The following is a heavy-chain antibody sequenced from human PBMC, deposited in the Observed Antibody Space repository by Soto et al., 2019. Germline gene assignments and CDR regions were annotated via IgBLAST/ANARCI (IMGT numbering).Heavy chain of an antibody. CDR2: IGTAGDT. J-gene: IGHJ5*02. D-gene: IGHD6-13*01. CDR3: ARGVSSSWPFWFDP. CDR1: GFTFSSYD. Sequence: SGGSLRLSCAASGFTFSSYDMHWVRQATGKGLEWVSAIGTAGDTYYPGSVKGRFTISRENAKNSLYLQMNSLRAGDTAVYYCARGVSSSWPFWFDPWGQGTLVTVSS. V-gene: IGHV3-13*01.